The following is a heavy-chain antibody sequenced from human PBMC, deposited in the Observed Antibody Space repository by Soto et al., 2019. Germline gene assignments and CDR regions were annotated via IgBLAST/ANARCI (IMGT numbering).Heavy chain of an antibody. D-gene: IGHD2-21*02. CDR1: GGTISRYY. J-gene: IGHJ6*02. V-gene: IGHV4-59*01. Sequence: QVQLQESGPGLVKPSETLSLTCTVSGGTISRYYWSWIRQPPGKGLEWIGYMYNTGSTVYNPSFKSRVTISVAMSKNQFSLKLNSVTAADTAVYYCARDLWGYCGTDCYPLDVWGQGTTVTVSS. CDR3: ARDLWGYCGTDCYPLDV. CDR2: MYNTGST.